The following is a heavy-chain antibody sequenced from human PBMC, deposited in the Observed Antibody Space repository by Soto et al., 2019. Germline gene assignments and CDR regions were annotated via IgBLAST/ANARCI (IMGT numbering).Heavy chain of an antibody. V-gene: IGHV1-69*01. CDR2: IIPILGTA. Sequence: QVQLVQSGAEVKKPGSSVKVSCKASGGTFSSYAISWVRQAPGQGLEWMGGIIPILGTANYAQKFQGRVTITADESTSTAYMELSSLRSEDTAVYYCARARIAARWYYFDYWGQGTLVTVSS. D-gene: IGHD6-6*01. CDR3: ARARIAARWYYFDY. CDR1: GGTFSSYA. J-gene: IGHJ4*02.